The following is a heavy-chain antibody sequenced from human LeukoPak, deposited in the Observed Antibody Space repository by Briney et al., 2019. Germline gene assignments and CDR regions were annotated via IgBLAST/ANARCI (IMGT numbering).Heavy chain of an antibody. CDR3: AKAPGRDGYSGYLFDY. V-gene: IGHV3-23*01. Sequence: GGSLRLSCAASGFTFSSYAMSWVRQAPGKGLEWVSAISGSGGSTYYADSVKGRFTISRDNTQNTLYLQMNSLRAEDTAVYYCAKAPGRDGYSGYLFDYWGQGALVTVSS. CDR1: GFTFSSYA. CDR2: ISGSGGST. D-gene: IGHD5-12*01. J-gene: IGHJ4*02.